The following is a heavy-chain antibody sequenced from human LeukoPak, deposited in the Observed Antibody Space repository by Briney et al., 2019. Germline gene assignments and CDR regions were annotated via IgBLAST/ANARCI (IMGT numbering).Heavy chain of an antibody. Sequence: ASVKVSCKASGYTFTSYAMHWVRQAPGQRLEWMGWINAGNGNTKYSQKLQGRVTITRDTSASTAYMELSSLRSEDTAVYYCARDQGEYQLLYYFDYWGQGTLVTVSS. V-gene: IGHV1-3*01. D-gene: IGHD2-2*01. J-gene: IGHJ4*02. CDR2: INAGNGNT. CDR3: ARDQGEYQLLYYFDY. CDR1: GYTFTSYA.